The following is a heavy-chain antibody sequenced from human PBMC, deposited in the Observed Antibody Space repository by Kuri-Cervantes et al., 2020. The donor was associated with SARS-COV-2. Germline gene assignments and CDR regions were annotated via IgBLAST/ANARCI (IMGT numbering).Heavy chain of an antibody. J-gene: IGHJ6*02. D-gene: IGHD6-13*01. CDR3: AGIAAAGTLRGEFRYYYYGMDV. CDR1: GFTFGSSA. Sequence: SVKVSCKASGFTFGSSAVQWVRQTRGQGLEWLGLIVVGSGNTDYAQKFQDRLTLSRDMSTNTAYMELSSLRSDDTAVYYCAGIAAAGTLRGEFRYYYYGMDVWGQGTTVTVSS. V-gene: IGHV1-58*01. CDR2: IVVGSGNT.